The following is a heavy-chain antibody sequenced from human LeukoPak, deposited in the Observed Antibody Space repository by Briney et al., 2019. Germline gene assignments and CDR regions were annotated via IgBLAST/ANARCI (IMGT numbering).Heavy chain of an antibody. D-gene: IGHD3-22*01. J-gene: IGHJ4*02. V-gene: IGHV3-7*01. CDR3: ASSYYDSSGYSDY. Sequence: GGSLRLSCITSGFNFSNYWMSWVRQAPGMGLEWVANIKEDGSDKYYVDSVKGRFTISRDNAKNSLYLQMNSLRAEDTAVYYCASSYYDSSGYSDYWGQGTLVTVSS. CDR2: IKEDGSDK. CDR1: GFNFSNYW.